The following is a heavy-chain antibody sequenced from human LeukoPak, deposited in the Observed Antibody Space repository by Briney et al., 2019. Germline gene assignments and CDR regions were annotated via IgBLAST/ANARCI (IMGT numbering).Heavy chain of an antibody. CDR2: ISAYNGNT. CDR1: GYTFTSYG. J-gene: IGHJ4*02. V-gene: IGHV1-18*01. CDR3: ARDPSGNWNDGSRFDY. Sequence: GASVKVSCKASGYTFTSYGISWVRQAPGQGLEWMGWISAYNGNTNYAQKLQGRVTMTTDTSTSTAYMELRSLRSDDTAVYYCARDPSGNWNDGSRFDYWGQGTLVTVSS. D-gene: IGHD1-1*01.